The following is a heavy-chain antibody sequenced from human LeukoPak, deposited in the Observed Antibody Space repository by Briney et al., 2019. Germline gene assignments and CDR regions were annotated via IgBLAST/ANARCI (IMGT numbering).Heavy chain of an antibody. V-gene: IGHV1-18*01. D-gene: IGHD6-19*01. CDR2: ISAYNGNT. CDR3: AREPPEYSSGWYRCDC. J-gene: IGHJ4*02. CDR1: GYTFTSYG. Sequence: GASVKVSCKASGYTFTSYGISWVRQAPGQGLEWMGWISAYNGNTNYAQKLQGRVTMTTDTSTSTAYMELRSLRSDDTAVYYCAREPPEYSSGWYRCDCWGQGTLVTVSS.